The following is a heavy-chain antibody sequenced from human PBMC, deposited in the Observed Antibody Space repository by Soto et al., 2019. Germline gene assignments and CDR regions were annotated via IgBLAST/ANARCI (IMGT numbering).Heavy chain of an antibody. CDR2: IYHSGST. J-gene: IGHJ5*02. Sequence: QVQLQESGPGLVKPSGTLSLTCAVSGGSISSSNWWSGVRQPPGKGLEWIGEIYHSGSTNYNPSLKGRVTISVDKSKSQFSLKLSSVTAADPAVYYCAIGRSSSSWELLLFDPWGQGTLVTVSS. CDR1: GGSISSSNW. V-gene: IGHV4-4*02. CDR3: AIGRSSSSWELLLFDP. D-gene: IGHD6-13*01.